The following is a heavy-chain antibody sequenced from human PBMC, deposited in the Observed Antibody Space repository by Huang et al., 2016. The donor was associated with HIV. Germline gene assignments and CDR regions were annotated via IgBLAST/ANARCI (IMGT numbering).Heavy chain of an antibody. CDR3: ARSEPSRYYFDY. Sequence: QVQLVESGGGVVQPGTSLRLSCAASVVIFSNDAMKWVRKGAGKGLELVAVISNEGSTKDYADSVKGRFTISRDNSKNTVYLQMNSLRAEDTAVYYCARSEPSRYYFDYWGQGTLVTVSS. CDR2: ISNEGSTK. CDR1: VVIFSNDA. J-gene: IGHJ4*02. V-gene: IGHV3-30-3*01.